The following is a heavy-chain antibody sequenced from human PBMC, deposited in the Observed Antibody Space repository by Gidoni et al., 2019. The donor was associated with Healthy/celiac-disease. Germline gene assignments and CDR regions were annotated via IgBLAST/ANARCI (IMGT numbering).Heavy chain of an antibody. Sequence: QVQLGGSGGGLVKPGGSLRLPCAASWFPFCDYYMSWIRQAPGKGLEWVSYISSSGSTIYYADSVKGRFTISRDNAKNSLYLQMNSLRAEDTAVYYCARVAGATVTTYWFDPWGQGTLVTVSS. CDR1: WFPFCDYY. CDR2: ISSSGSTI. V-gene: IGHV3-11*01. J-gene: IGHJ5*02. CDR3: ARVAGATVTTYWFDP. D-gene: IGHD4-17*01.